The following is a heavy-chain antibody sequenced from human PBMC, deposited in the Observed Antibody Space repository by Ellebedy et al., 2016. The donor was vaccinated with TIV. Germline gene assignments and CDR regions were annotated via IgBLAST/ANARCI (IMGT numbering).Heavy chain of an antibody. CDR3: ARHGAGFTRKWFDP. Sequence: GSLRLSXAVSGRSISSSNWWSWVRQPPGKGLEWIGEIYHSGSTNYNPSLKSRVTISVDTSKNQFSLKLSSVTAADTAVYYCARHGAGFTRKWFDPWGQGTLVTVSS. V-gene: IGHV4-4*02. CDR2: IYHSGST. D-gene: IGHD1-14*01. CDR1: GRSISSSNW. J-gene: IGHJ5*02.